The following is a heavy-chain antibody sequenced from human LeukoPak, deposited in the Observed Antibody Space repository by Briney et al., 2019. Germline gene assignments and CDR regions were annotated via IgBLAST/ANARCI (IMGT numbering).Heavy chain of an antibody. J-gene: IGHJ4*02. Sequence: SETLSLTCAVYGGSFSGYYWSWIRQPPGKGLEWIGEINHSGSTNYNPSPKSRVTISVDTSKNQFSLKLSSVTAADTAVFYCARREYSYGFAFWGQGTLVTVSS. CDR1: GGSFSGYY. V-gene: IGHV4-34*01. CDR2: INHSGST. CDR3: ARREYSYGFAF. D-gene: IGHD5-18*01.